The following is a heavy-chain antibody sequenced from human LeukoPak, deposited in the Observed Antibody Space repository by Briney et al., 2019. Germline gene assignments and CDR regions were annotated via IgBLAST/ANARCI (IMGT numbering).Heavy chain of an antibody. D-gene: IGHD3-16*01. Sequence: GGSLRLSCAASGFTFSSYGMHWVRQAPGKGLEWVAVISYDGSNKYYADSVKGRFTISRDNSKNTLYLQMNSLRAEDTAVYYCAKVQAGDSSYYGMDVWGQGTTVTVSS. CDR3: AKVQAGDSSYYGMDV. CDR1: GFTFSSYG. V-gene: IGHV3-30*18. CDR2: ISYDGSNK. J-gene: IGHJ6*02.